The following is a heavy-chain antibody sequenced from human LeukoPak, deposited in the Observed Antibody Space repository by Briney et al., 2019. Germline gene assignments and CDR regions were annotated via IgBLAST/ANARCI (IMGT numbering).Heavy chain of an antibody. CDR1: GYTFTNYV. J-gene: IGHJ4*02. D-gene: IGHD5-18*01. CDR2: ISAYNGNT. V-gene: IGHV1-18*01. CDR3: ATSPTTMVPYFDY. Sequence: ASVKVSCKASGYTFTNYVISWVRQAPGQGLEWRGWISAYNGNTDYPQNLQGRVTMTTDTSTSTAYMDLRSLRSDDTAVYYCATSPTTMVPYFDYWGQGTLVTVSS.